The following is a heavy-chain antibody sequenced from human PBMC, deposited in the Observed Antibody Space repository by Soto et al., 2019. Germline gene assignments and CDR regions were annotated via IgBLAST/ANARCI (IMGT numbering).Heavy chain of an antibody. CDR3: TTGEQWPGRSFDY. J-gene: IGHJ4*02. Sequence: TGGSLRLSCAASGFTFSNAWMSWVRQAPGKGLEWVGRIKSKTDGGTTDYAAPVKGRFTISRDDSKNTLYLQMNSLKTEDTAVYYCTTGEQWPGRSFDYWGQGTLVTVSS. V-gene: IGHV3-15*01. D-gene: IGHD6-19*01. CDR1: GFTFSNAW. CDR2: IKSKTDGGTT.